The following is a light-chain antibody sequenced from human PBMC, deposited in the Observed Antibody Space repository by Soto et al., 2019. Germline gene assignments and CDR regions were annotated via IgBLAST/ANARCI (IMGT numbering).Light chain of an antibody. CDR3: QQRGT. CDR2: GAS. V-gene: IGKV3-15*01. CDR1: QSVSSN. J-gene: IGKJ3*01. Sequence: EVVMTQSPATLSVSPGERATLSCRASQSVSSNLAWYQQKHGQAPRLLIYGASTRATGIPARFSGSGSGTDFTLTISSLEPEDLAVYYCQQRGTFGPGTKVDIK.